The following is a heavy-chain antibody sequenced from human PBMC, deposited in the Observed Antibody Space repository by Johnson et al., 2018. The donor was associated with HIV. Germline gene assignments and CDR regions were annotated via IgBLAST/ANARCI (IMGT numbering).Heavy chain of an antibody. J-gene: IGHJ3*02. D-gene: IGHD2-8*02. Sequence: VQLVESGGGLVQPGRSLRLSCAASGFTFDDYAMHWVRQAPGMGLEWVSGISWNSGSIGYADSVKGRFTISRDNAKNSLYLQMNSLRAEDTALYYCAKAGYCTGGIAARPDAFDIWGQGTMVTVSS. CDR1: GFTFDDYA. CDR3: AKAGYCTGGIAARPDAFDI. V-gene: IGHV3-9*01. CDR2: ISWNSGSI.